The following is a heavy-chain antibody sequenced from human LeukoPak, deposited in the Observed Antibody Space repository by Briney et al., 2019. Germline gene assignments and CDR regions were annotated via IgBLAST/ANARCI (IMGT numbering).Heavy chain of an antibody. D-gene: IGHD6-13*01. Sequence: SETLSLTCTVSGGSISSYYWSWIRQPAGKGLEWIGRIYTSGSTNYNPSLKSRVTMSVDTSKNQFSLKLSSVTAADTAVYYCARELYSSSWYSSDYNWFDPWGQGILVTVSS. CDR3: ARELYSSSWYSSDYNWFDP. J-gene: IGHJ5*02. CDR1: GGSISSYY. V-gene: IGHV4-4*07. CDR2: IYTSGST.